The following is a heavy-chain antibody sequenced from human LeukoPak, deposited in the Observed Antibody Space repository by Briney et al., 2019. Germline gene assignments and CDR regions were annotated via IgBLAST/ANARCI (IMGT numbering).Heavy chain of an antibody. Sequence: PSETLSLTCTVSGGSISSSSYYWGWIRQPPGKGLEWIGSIYYSGSTYYNPSLKSRVTISVDTSKNQFSLKLSSVTAADTAVYYCARLRRNPQWLDRAIDYWGQGTLVTVSS. D-gene: IGHD6-19*01. CDR1: GGSISSSSYY. CDR3: ARLRRNPQWLDRAIDY. V-gene: IGHV4-39*01. CDR2: IYYSGST. J-gene: IGHJ4*02.